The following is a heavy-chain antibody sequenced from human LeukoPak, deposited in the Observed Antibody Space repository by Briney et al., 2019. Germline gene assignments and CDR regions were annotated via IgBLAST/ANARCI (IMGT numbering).Heavy chain of an antibody. CDR2: ISPIFGTA. J-gene: IGHJ5*02. CDR1: GGSFSTYG. CDR3: TKDRRPPGFDP. Sequence: SVKVSCKASGGSFSTYGISWVRQAPGQGLEWMGGISPIFGTANYAHKFQGRVTITADESTSTAYMELNSLRSEDTAVYYCTKDRRPPGFDPWGQGTLVTVSS. V-gene: IGHV1-69*13.